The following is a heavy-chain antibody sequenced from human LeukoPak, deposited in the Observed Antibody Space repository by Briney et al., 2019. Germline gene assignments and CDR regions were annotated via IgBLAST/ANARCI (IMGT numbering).Heavy chain of an antibody. CDR1: GGSISSSSYY. J-gene: IGHJ4*02. Sequence: PSETLSLTCTVSGGSISSSSYYWGWIRQPPGKGLEWIGSIYYSGSTYYNPSLKSRVTISVDTSKNQFSLKLSSVTAADTAVYYCARSGGDTPRVYYFDYWGQGTLVTVSS. V-gene: IGHV4-39*07. D-gene: IGHD4-17*01. CDR2: IYYSGST. CDR3: ARSGGDTPRVYYFDY.